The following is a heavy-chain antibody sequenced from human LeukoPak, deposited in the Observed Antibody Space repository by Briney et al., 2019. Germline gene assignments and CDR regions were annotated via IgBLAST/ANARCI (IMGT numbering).Heavy chain of an antibody. CDR2: ISPNSGAT. CDR1: GYTFIAYY. CDR3: ARAGGAARPAFDF. V-gene: IGHV1-2*02. D-gene: IGHD6-6*01. Sequence: ASVTVSCKASGYTFIAYYIHWVRQAPGQGLEWMGWISPNSGATTYAQNFQGRVTMTRDTSISTAYLELTRLSSDDTAVYYCARAGGAARPAFDFWGQGAMVSVCS. J-gene: IGHJ3*01.